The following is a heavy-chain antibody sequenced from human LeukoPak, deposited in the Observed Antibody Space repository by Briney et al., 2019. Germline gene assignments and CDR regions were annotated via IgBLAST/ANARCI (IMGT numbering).Heavy chain of an antibody. CDR3: AKGSRSNGYYIDY. Sequence: PGGSLRLSCAASGFTFSSYSMNWVRQAPGKGLEWVSYISSSSSTIYYADSVKGRFTISRDNAKNSLYLQMNSLRAEDTAVYYCAKGSRSNGYYIDYWGQGTLVTVSS. CDR2: ISSSSSTI. CDR1: GFTFSSYS. V-gene: IGHV3-48*01. D-gene: IGHD6-6*01. J-gene: IGHJ4*02.